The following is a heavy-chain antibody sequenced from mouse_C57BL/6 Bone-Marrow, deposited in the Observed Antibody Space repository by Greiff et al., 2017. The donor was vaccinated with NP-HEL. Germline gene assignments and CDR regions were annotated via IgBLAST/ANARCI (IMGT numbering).Heavy chain of an antibody. V-gene: IGHV14-4*01. Sequence: EVKLQESGAELVRPGASVKLSCTASGFNIKDDYMHWVKQRPEQGLEWIGWIDPENGDTEYASKFQGKATITADTSSNTAYLQLSSLTSEDTAVYYCTIDSSGSFAYWGQGTLVTVSA. D-gene: IGHD3-2*02. CDR2: IDPENGDT. CDR1: GFNIKDDY. J-gene: IGHJ3*01. CDR3: TIDSSGSFAY.